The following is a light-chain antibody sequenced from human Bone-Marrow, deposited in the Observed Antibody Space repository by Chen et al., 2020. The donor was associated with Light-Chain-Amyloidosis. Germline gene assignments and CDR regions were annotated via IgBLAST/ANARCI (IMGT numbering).Light chain of an antibody. V-gene: IGKV3-20*01. Sequence: EIVLTQSPGTLSLSPGEGANLSCRASQSVSSSYLAWYQQKPGQAPRLLIYGASSRATGIPDRFSGSGSGTDFTLTISRLEPEDFAVYYCQQYGVSPRTFGQGTKVEIK. J-gene: IGKJ1*01. CDR2: GAS. CDR1: QSVSSSY. CDR3: QQYGVSPRT.